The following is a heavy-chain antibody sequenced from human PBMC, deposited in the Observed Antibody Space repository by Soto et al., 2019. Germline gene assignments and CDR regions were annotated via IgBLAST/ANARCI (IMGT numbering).Heavy chain of an antibody. V-gene: IGHV1-69*01. J-gene: IGHJ6*02. CDR1: GGTFSSYA. CDR3: ARHPYSNYVRDYYYYGMDV. D-gene: IGHD4-4*01. Sequence: VKVSCKASGGTFSSYAISWVRQAPGQGLEWMGGIIPIFGTANYAQKFQGRVTITADESTSTAYMELSSLRSEDTAVYYCARHPYSNYVRDYYYYGMDVWGQGTMVTVSS. CDR2: IIPIFGTA.